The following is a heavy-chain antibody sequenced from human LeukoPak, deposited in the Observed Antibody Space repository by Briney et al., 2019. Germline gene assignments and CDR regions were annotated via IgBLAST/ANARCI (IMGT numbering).Heavy chain of an antibody. J-gene: IGHJ4*02. V-gene: IGHV4-34*01. CDR2: INHSGST. CDR3: VRVGYDFWSGYFGY. D-gene: IGHD3-3*01. CDR1: GGSFSGCY. Sequence: SETLSLTCAVYGGSFSGCYWSWIRQPPGKGLEWIGEINHSGSTNYNPSLKSRVTISVDTSKNQFSLKLSSVTAADTAVYYCVRVGYDFWSGYFGYWGQGTLVTVSS.